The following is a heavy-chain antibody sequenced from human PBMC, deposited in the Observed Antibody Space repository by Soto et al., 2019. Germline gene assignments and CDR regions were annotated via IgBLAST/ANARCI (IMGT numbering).Heavy chain of an antibody. CDR3: ARVIQLWSHDAFDI. Sequence: GAPVKVSCKASGYTFTSYGISWVRQAPGQGLEWMGWISAYNGNTNYAQKLQGRVTMTTDTSTSTAYMELRSLRSDDTAVYYCARVIQLWSHDAFDIWGQGTMVTVSS. CDR2: ISAYNGNT. CDR1: GYTFTSYG. D-gene: IGHD5-18*01. J-gene: IGHJ3*02. V-gene: IGHV1-18*01.